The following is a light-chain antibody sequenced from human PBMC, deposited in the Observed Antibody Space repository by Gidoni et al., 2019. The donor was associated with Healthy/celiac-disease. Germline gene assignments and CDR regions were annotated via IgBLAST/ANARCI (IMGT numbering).Light chain of an antibody. CDR2: GAS. CDR1: QSVSSSY. J-gene: IGKJ5*01. Sequence: EIVLTQSPGTLSLSPGERATLSCRASQSVSSSYLAWYQQKPGQAPRLLIYGASSRATGIPDRFSGSGSGTAFTLTISRLEPEDFAVYYCQQYGSSSLTFXQXTRLEI. V-gene: IGKV3-20*01. CDR3: QQYGSSSLT.